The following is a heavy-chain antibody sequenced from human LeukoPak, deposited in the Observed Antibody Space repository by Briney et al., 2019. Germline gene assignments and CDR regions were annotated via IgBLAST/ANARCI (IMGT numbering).Heavy chain of an antibody. V-gene: IGHV3-30*02. J-gene: IGHJ4*02. CDR3: AKDNRVLLRYYFDY. CDR1: GFTFSSYG. CDR2: IRYDGSNK. Sequence: PGGSLRLSCAASGFTFSSYGMHWVRQAPGKGLEWVAFIRYDGSNKYYADSVKGRFTISRDNSKNTLYLQMNSLRAEDTAVYYCAKDNRVLLRYYFDYWGQGTLVTVSS.